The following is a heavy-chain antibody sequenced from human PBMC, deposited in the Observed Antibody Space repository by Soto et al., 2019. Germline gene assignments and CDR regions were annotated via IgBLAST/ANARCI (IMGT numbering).Heavy chain of an antibody. J-gene: IGHJ6*02. CDR1: GGSIRSGGYY. CDR3: ARDRLMATAGTARHYFGLDV. Sequence: QVQLQESGPGLVKPSQTLSLTCTVSGGSIRSGGYYWSWVRLNPRKGLEWIGNIYYSGNTYYNPSLKSRLTISVDTSKIQFSLNLSSVTAADSAVYYCARDRLMATAGTARHYFGLDVWGQGTTVTVSS. V-gene: IGHV4-31*03. D-gene: IGHD5-18*01. CDR2: IYYSGNT.